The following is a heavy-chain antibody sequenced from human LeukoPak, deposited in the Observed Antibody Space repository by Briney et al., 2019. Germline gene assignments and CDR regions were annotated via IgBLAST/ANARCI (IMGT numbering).Heavy chain of an antibody. D-gene: IGHD6-6*01. Sequence: ASVKVSCKASGDTFITYYMYWVRQAPGQGLEWMGIISPGGGSTNYAQKFQGRITMTRDMSTTTVYMDLSSLRSEDTAVYYCATSSIAARDPRKNAFDIWGQGTMVTVSS. CDR1: GDTFITYY. CDR2: ISPGGGST. V-gene: IGHV1-46*01. J-gene: IGHJ3*02. CDR3: ATSSIAARDPRKNAFDI.